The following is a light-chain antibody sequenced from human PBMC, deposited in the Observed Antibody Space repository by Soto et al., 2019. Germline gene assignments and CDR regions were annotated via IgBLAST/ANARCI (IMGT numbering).Light chain of an antibody. J-gene: IGLJ3*02. CDR3: ETWESNTHV. CDR2: LEGSGSY. V-gene: IGLV4-60*02. CDR1: SGHSSYI. Sequence: QLVLTQSSSASASLGSSVKLTCTLSSGHSSYIIAWHQQQPGKAPRYLMKLEGSGSYNQGSGAPDRFSGSSSGADRYLTISNLQFEDEADYYCETWESNTHVFGGGTKVTVL.